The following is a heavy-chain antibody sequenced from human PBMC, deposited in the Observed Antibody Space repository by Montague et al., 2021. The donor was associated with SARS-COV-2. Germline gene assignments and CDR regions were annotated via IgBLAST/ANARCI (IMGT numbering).Heavy chain of an antibody. J-gene: IGHJ4*02. D-gene: IGHD2-2*01. CDR1: GASISSNTW. CDR2: VLYTDYT. CDR3: ATVARGCSATSCYLSS. V-gene: IGHV4-4*02. Sequence: SETLSLTCGVSGASISSNTWWNWVRQSPGKGLEWIGEVLYTDYTNYNPSLKSRLTISSDKSKNQVSLRLTSVTAADTAVYYCATVARGCSATSCYLSSWGPGTLVTVSS.